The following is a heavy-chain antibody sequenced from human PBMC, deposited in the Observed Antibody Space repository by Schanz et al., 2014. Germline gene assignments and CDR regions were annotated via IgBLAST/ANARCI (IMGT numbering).Heavy chain of an antibody. CDR3: ARKMKVWVYGGKGHGALDI. CDR2: INSVGSNT. Sequence: EVQLVQSGGGLVQPGGSLRLSCAASGFTFSSHWMHWVRQDPGKGLVWVARINSVGSNTDYADSVTGRFTISRDNAKNTLYLQMNTLRADDAAVYYSARKMKVWVYGGKGHGALDIWGQGTMVTVSS. CDR1: GFTFSSHW. J-gene: IGHJ3*02. D-gene: IGHD4-17*01. V-gene: IGHV3-74*01.